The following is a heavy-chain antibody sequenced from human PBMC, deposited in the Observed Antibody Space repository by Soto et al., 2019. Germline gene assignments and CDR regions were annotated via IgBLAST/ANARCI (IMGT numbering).Heavy chain of an antibody. D-gene: IGHD3-3*01. Sequence: PSETLSLTCAVYGGSFSGYYWSWIRQPPGKGLEWIGEINHSGSTNYNPSLKSRVTISVDTSKNQFSLKLSSVTAADTAVYYCARGVLYYDFWSGYYTSPHWFDPWGQGTLVTVS. CDR2: INHSGST. CDR3: ARGVLYYDFWSGYYTSPHWFDP. V-gene: IGHV4-34*01. J-gene: IGHJ5*02. CDR1: GGSFSGYY.